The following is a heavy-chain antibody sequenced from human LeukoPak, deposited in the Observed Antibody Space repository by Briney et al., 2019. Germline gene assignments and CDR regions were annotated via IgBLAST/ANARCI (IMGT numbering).Heavy chain of an antibody. Sequence: SETLSLTCAVYGGSFSGYYWSWIRQPPGKGLEWIGEINHSGSTNHNPSLKSRVTISVDTSKNQFSLKLSSVTAADTAVYYCARGQKPAEYSSSSQDYWGQGTLVTVSS. CDR2: INHSGST. J-gene: IGHJ4*02. V-gene: IGHV4-34*01. D-gene: IGHD6-6*01. CDR1: GGSFSGYY. CDR3: ARGQKPAEYSSSSQDY.